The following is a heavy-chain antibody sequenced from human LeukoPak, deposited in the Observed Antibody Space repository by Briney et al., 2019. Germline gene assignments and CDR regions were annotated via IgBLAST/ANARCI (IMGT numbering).Heavy chain of an antibody. J-gene: IGHJ4*02. D-gene: IGHD3-22*01. Sequence: RXNSKPDGGTPHYAAPVKGRFTISRDDSKNTLFLQMNSLKTEDTAVYYCTTVDNTSGYYYKRYWGQGTLVTVSS. CDR2: XNSKPDGGTP. V-gene: IGHV3-15*01. CDR3: TTVDNTSGYYYKRY.